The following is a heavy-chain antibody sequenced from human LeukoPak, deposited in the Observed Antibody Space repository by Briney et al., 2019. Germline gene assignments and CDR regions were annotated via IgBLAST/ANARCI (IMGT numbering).Heavy chain of an antibody. J-gene: IGHJ5*02. CDR2: IYYSGST. CDR1: GGSISSSSYY. V-gene: IGHV4-39*01. Sequence: SETLSLTCTVSGGSISSSSYYWGWIRQPPGKGLEWIGSIYYSGSTYYNPSLKSRVTISVDTSKNQFSLKLSSVTAADTAVYYCARRPFITIFGVVILNWFDPWGQGTLVTVSS. CDR3: ARRPFITIFGVVILNWFDP. D-gene: IGHD3-3*01.